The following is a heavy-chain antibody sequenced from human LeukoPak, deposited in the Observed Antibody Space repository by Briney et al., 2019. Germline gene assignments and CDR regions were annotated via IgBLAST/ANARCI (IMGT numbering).Heavy chain of an antibody. CDR1: GFTFGDYA. Sequence: GGSLRLSCTASGFTFGDYAMSWFRQAPGKGLVWVSRISTDASSTTYADSVKGRFTISRDNAKDTLYLQMNSLRAEDTAVYYCTGHHQAYSRTYWGQGTLVTVSS. V-gene: IGHV3-74*01. J-gene: IGHJ4*02. D-gene: IGHD4-11*01. CDR3: TGHHQAYSRTY. CDR2: ISTDASST.